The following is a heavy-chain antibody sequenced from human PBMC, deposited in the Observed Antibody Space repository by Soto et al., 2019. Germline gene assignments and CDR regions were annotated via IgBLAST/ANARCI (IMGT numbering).Heavy chain of an antibody. V-gene: IGHV4-31*03. CDR2: IYYSGST. CDR1: GGSISSGGYY. J-gene: IGHJ4*02. D-gene: IGHD5-12*01. CDR3: ARDDGYNYYFDY. Sequence: SETLSLTCTVSGGSISSGGYYWSWIRQHPGKGLEWIGYIYYSGSTYYNPSLKSRVTISVDTSKNQFSLKLSSVTAADTAVYYCARDDGYNYYFDYWGQGTLITVSS.